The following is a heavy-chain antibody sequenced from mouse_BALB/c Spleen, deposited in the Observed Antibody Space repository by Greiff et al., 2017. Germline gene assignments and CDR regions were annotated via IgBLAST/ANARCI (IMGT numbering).Heavy chain of an antibody. D-gene: IGHD2-4*01. CDR1: GFSLTSYG. CDR3: AREGSTMITDY. V-gene: IGHV2-9*02. CDR2: IWAGGST. Sequence: VKVEESGPGLVAPSQSLSITCTVSGFSLTSYGVHWVRQPPGKGLEWLGVIWAGGSTNYNSALMSRLSISKDNSKSQVFLKMNSLQTDDTAMYYCAREGSTMITDYWGQGTTLTVSS. J-gene: IGHJ2*01.